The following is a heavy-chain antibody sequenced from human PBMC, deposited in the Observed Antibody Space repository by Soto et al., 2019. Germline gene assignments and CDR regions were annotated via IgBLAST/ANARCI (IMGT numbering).Heavy chain of an antibody. CDR1: GYMFTNYW. CDR3: PSHNFFCGGDCNSSGMDV. D-gene: IGHD2-21*02. V-gene: IGHV5-10-1*01. CDR2: IDPSDSYT. J-gene: IGHJ6*02. Sequence: GESLKISCQGSGYMFTNYWINWVRPVSGGGLEWLGRIDPSDSYTKYNPSFQGHVTISADKSTSTAYLQWSSLRASDTADYYCPSHNFFCGGDCNSSGMDVWGQGTTVTVCS.